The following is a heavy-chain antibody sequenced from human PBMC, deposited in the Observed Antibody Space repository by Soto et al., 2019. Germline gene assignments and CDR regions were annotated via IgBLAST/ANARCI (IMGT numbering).Heavy chain of an antibody. J-gene: IGHJ4*02. CDR3: AQISGGFDY. CDR1: GGTFSSYT. CDR2: IIPILGIA. V-gene: IGHV1-69*02. D-gene: IGHD1-26*01. Sequence: QVQLVQSGAEVKKPGSSVKVSCKASGGTFSSYTISWVRQAPGQGLEWMGRIIPILGIANYAQKFQGRVTITADKSTGTDDMELRSLRAEATAVYYCAQISGGFDYGGQGTLVTVSS.